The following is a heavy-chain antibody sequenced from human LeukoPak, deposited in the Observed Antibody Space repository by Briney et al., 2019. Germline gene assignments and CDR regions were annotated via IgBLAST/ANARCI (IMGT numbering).Heavy chain of an antibody. CDR2: MNPNSGNT. D-gene: IGHD3-10*01. V-gene: IGHV1-8*01. Sequence: ASVKVSCKASGYTFTSYDINWVRQATGQGLEWMGWMNPNSGNTAFTQKFQGRVTMTRNISVSTAYMEPISLRSEDTAVYYCATFPRGRAFDVWGQGTMVTVSS. J-gene: IGHJ3*01. CDR1: GYTFTSYD. CDR3: ATFPRGRAFDV.